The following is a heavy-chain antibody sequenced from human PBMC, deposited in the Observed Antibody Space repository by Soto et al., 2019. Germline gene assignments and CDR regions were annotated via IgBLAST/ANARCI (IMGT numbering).Heavy chain of an antibody. J-gene: IGHJ6*01. D-gene: IGHD3-3*01. CDR1: GFTFNRYA. CDR2: IGSSGADI. V-gene: IGHV3-23*01. CDR3: ANAWRGGYSDVDV. Sequence: GGSLRLSCAASGFTFNRYAMNWVRQTPGRGLEWVSCIGSSGADIYYTDSVKGRFTISRDNSKRTLYLHMTSLSAEDTAIYYRANAWRGGYSDVDVWDQGAVVTVSS.